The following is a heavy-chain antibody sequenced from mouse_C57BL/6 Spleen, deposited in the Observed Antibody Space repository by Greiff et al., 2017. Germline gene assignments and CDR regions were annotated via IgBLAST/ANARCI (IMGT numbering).Heavy chain of an antibody. Sequence: VKLQESGAELARPGASVKMSCKASGYTFTSYTMHWVKQRPGQGLEWIGYINPSSGYTKYNQKFKDKATLTADKSSSTAYMQLSSLTSEDSAVYYCAREGDWDWYFDVWGTGTTVTVSS. CDR1: GYTFTSYT. D-gene: IGHD4-1*01. J-gene: IGHJ1*03. CDR3: AREGDWDWYFDV. V-gene: IGHV1-4*01. CDR2: INPSSGYT.